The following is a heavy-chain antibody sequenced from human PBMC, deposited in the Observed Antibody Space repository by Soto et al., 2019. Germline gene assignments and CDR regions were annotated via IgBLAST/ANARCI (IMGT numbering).Heavy chain of an antibody. D-gene: IGHD5-18*01. J-gene: IGHJ4*02. CDR1: GFTGNGNY. V-gene: IGHV3-53*01. Sequence: GGSLRLSCAPSGFTGNGNYMSWVLQASGKGLEWVSVVFSGGSTYYADSVKGRFTISRDISKNTLSLQMNSLRAEDTAVYFCASARGYHYGFDYWGQGTLLTVS. CDR2: VFSGGST. CDR3: ASARGYHYGFDY.